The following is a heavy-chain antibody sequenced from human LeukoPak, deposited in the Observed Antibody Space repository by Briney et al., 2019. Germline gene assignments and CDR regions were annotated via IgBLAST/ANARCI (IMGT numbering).Heavy chain of an antibody. J-gene: IGHJ3*02. CDR1: GYTFTSYD. CDR2: MNPNSGNT. D-gene: IGHD7-27*01. CDR3: ARANWGFHDAFDI. V-gene: IGHV1-8*03. Sequence: ASVKVSCKASGYTFTSYDINWVRQATGQGLEWMGWMNPNSGNTGYVQKFQGRVTITRNTSISTAYMELSSLRSEDTAVYYCARANWGFHDAFDIWGQGTTVTVSS.